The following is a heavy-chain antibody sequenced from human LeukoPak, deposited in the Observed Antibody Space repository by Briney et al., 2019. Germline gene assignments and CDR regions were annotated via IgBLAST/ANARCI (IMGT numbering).Heavy chain of an antibody. CDR3: ARRSGSYYRRNWYFDL. CDR1: GGSISSGSYY. D-gene: IGHD1-26*01. V-gene: IGHV4-39*01. Sequence: SETLSLTCTVSGGSISSGSYYWGWLRQPPGKGLEWIVSIYYSGSTYYNPSLKSRVTISVDTSKNQFSLKLSSVTAADTAVYYCARRSGSYYRRNWYFDLWGRGTLVTVSS. CDR2: IYYSGST. J-gene: IGHJ2*01.